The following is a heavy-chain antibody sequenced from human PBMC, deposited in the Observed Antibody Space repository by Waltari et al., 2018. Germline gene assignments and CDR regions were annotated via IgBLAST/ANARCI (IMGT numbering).Heavy chain of an antibody. CDR3: ARGGSDCSSTSCYGGDYYYYMDV. J-gene: IGHJ6*03. V-gene: IGHV4-39*07. Sequence: QLQLQESGPGLVKPSETLSLTCTVPGGSISSSSYYWGWIRQPPGKGLAWIGSIYYSGSTYYNPSLKSRVTISVDTSKNQFSLKLSSVTAADTAVYYCARGGSDCSSTSCYGGDYYYYMDVWGKGTTVTVSS. CDR2: IYYSGST. D-gene: IGHD2-2*01. CDR1: GGSISSSSYY.